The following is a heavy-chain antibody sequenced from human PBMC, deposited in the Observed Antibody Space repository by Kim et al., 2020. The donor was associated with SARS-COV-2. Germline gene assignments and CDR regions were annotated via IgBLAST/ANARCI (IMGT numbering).Heavy chain of an antibody. Sequence: ASVKVSCKASGYTFTSYGISWVRQAPGQGLEWMGWISAYNGNTNYAQKLQGRVTMTTDTSTSTAYMELRSLRSDDTAVYYCAGQIAAAGTYYYYGMDVWGQVTTVTVSS. CDR3: AGQIAAAGTYYYYGMDV. D-gene: IGHD6-13*01. J-gene: IGHJ6*02. CDR1: GYTFTSYG. V-gene: IGHV1-18*01. CDR2: ISAYNGNT.